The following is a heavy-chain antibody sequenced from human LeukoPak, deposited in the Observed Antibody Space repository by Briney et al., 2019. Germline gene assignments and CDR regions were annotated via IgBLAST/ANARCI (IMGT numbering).Heavy chain of an antibody. CDR3: AKGAGCGLDY. Sequence: AGGSLRLSCAASGFTFSSYSMNWVRQAPGKGLEWVSYISSSSSSTYYADSVKGRFTISRDNAKNSLYLQMNSLRDEDTAVYYCAKGAGCGLDYWGQGTLVTVSS. D-gene: IGHD2-21*01. J-gene: IGHJ4*02. V-gene: IGHV3-48*02. CDR1: GFTFSSYS. CDR2: ISSSSSST.